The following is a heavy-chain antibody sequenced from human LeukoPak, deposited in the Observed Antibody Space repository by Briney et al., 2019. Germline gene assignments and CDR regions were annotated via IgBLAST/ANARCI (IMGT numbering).Heavy chain of an antibody. J-gene: IGHJ6*02. CDR2: IYSGGST. Sequence: GGSLRLSCAASGFRFSSHWMNWVRQAPGKGLEWVSVIYSGGSTYYADSVKGRFTISRDNSKNTLYLQMNSLRAEDTAVYYCARDSPPDYYGMDVWGQGTTVTVSS. CDR1: GFRFSSHW. V-gene: IGHV3-66*01. CDR3: ARDSPPDYYGMDV.